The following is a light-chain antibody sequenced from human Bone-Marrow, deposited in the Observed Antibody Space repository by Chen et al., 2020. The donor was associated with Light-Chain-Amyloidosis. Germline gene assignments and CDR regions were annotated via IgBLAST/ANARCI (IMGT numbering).Light chain of an antibody. CDR1: SSDVGGYNH. V-gene: IGLV2-14*03. CDR2: DVS. J-gene: IGLJ2*01. Sequence: QSALTQPASVSGSPGQSITISCTGTSSDVGGYNHVSWYQQHPGKAPKLMIYDVSNRPSGVSTRFSGSKSGNTASLTISGHQAEAEADYYCSSYTSSRALVCGGGTKLTVL. CDR3: SSYTSSRALV.